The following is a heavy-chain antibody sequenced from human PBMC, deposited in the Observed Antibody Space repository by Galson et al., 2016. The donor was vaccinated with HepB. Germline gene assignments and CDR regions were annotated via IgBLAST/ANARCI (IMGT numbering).Heavy chain of an antibody. D-gene: IGHD3-10*01. CDR1: GFNFNNAW. V-gene: IGHV3-23*01. CDR3: AKNDPGGRGDDH. CDR2: VSGSGGGR. J-gene: IGHJ4*02. Sequence: SLRLSCAGSGFNFNNAWMNWVRQAPGRGLEWVASVSGSGGGRYYADSVKGRFTISRDNSKETVFLQMSSLRAEDTAVYFCAKNDPGGRGDDHWGQGTLVTVSS.